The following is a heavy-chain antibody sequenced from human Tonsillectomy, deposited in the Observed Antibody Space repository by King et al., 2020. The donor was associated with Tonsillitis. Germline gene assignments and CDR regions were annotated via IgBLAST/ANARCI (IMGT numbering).Heavy chain of an antibody. V-gene: IGHV4-39*01. D-gene: IGHD6-19*01. CDR1: GGSISSSSYY. J-gene: IGHJ4*02. CDR3: ARRHSSGWYLVYFDY. Sequence: LQLQESGPGLVKPSETLSLTCTVSGGSISSSSYYWGWIRQPPGKGLEWIGSIYYSGSTYYNPSLKSRVTISVDTSKNQFSLKLSSVTAADTAVYYCARRHSSGWYLVYFDYWGQGTLVTVSS. CDR2: IYYSGST.